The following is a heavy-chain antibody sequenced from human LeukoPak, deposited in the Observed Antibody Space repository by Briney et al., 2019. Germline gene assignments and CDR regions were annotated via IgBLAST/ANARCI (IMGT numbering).Heavy chain of an antibody. Sequence: PGGSLRLSCAASGFTFSSYGMHWVRQAPGKGLEWVAVISFDATNNYYADSVKGRFTISGDISKNTLFLQMDSLGAEDTAVYYCARGIVIPAAIRGYYYYYGMDVWGQGTTVTVSS. D-gene: IGHD2-2*01. CDR3: ARGIVIPAAIRGYYYYYGMDV. J-gene: IGHJ6*02. CDR1: GFTFSSYG. V-gene: IGHV3-30*03. CDR2: ISFDATNN.